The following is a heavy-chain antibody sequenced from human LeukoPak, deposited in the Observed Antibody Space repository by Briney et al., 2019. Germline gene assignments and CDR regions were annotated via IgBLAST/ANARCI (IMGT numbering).Heavy chain of an antibody. CDR3: ARGGYYYDSSGYLYYFDY. Sequence: SETLSLTCTVSGDSVSSGSYYWSWIRQPPGKGLEWIGYIYYSGSTNYNPSLKSRVTISVDTSKNQFSLKLSSVTAADTAVYYCARGGYYYDSSGYLYYFDYWGQGTLVTVYS. D-gene: IGHD3-22*01. J-gene: IGHJ4*02. V-gene: IGHV4-61*01. CDR2: IYYSGST. CDR1: GDSVSSGSYY.